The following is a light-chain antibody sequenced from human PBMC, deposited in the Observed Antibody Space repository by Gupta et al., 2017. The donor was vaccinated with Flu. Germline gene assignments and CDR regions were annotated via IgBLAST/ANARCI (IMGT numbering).Light chain of an antibody. CDR1: QSVSSN. CDR2: GAS. CDR3: QQYNNWRGT. J-gene: IGKJ1*01. Sequence: EVFMTPSPATLSVSPGERATLSCRASQSVSSNLAWYQQKPGQAPRLLIYGASTRVTGIPARFSGSGSGTEFTLTISSLQSGDFAVYYCQQYNNWRGTFGQGTKVEIK. V-gene: IGKV3-15*01.